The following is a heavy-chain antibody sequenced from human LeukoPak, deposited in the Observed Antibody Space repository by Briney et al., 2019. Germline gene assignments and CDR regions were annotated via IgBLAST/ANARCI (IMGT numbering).Heavy chain of an antibody. CDR3: ARGVPGYHSVSNPFDY. CDR1: GVSISSYS. CDR2: INYNGST. D-gene: IGHD2-15*01. J-gene: IGHJ4*02. V-gene: IGHV4-59*01. Sequence: PAGTLSLTCTVSGVSISSYSWRWVRQPPGKGLEWIWGINYNGSTNYNPSLKSRVTISGDTYKNQFYLKLTSLTAADTAVYYCARGVPGYHSVSNPFDYWGQGTLVTVSS.